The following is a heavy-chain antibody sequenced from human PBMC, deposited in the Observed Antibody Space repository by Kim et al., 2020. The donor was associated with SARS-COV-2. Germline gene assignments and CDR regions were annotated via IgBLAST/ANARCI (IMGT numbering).Heavy chain of an antibody. CDR3: ARGMFGNGFDV. CDR1: GFSSSSYW. V-gene: IGHV3-74*01. Sequence: GGSLRLSCAASGFSSSSYWINWVRQPPGKGLEWVSRISSDGSITHYADSVKGRFTMSRDSAENTLYLQMNSLSAEDTAVYYCARGMFGNGFDVWGQGTTVSVSS. CDR2: ISSDGSIT. J-gene: IGHJ6*02. D-gene: IGHD3-10*02.